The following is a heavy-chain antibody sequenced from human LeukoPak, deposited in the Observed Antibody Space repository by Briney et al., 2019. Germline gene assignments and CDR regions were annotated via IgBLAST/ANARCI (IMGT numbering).Heavy chain of an antibody. CDR3: ARGPVAGPGPSDY. CDR2: ISYDGNNK. Sequence: PGRSLRLSCAASGFTFSNYVMHWVRQALGKGLEWVAIISYDGNNKYYADSVKGRFTISRDNSKNTLYVQMNSLRAEDTAVYYCARGPVAGPGPSDYWGQGALVTVSS. J-gene: IGHJ4*02. CDR1: GFTFSNYV. V-gene: IGHV3-30-3*01. D-gene: IGHD6-19*01.